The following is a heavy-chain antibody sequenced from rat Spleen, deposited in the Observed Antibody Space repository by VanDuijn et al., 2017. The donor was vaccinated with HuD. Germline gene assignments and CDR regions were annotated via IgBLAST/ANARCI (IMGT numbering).Heavy chain of an antibody. Sequence: EVQLVESGGGLVQPGRSMKLSCAASGFTFSDYGMAWVFQAPTKGLEWVASISYDGGSTYYRDSVKGRFTISRDNANSTLYLQMESLRSEDTATYYWFKDLDYSGDNWFGYWGQGTLVTVSS. V-gene: IGHV5-20*01. J-gene: IGHJ3*01. CDR3: FKDLDYSGDNWFGY. CDR2: ISYDGGST. CDR1: GFTFSDYG. D-gene: IGHD1-1*01.